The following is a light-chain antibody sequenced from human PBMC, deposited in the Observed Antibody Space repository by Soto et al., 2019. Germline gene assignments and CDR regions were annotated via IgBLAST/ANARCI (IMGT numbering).Light chain of an antibody. CDR2: WAS. V-gene: IGKV4-1*01. CDR1: QSVLYSSNNQNY. CDR3: QQYYSTPLT. Sequence: DIVMTQSPDSLAVSLGERATINCKSSQSVLYSSNNQNYLAWYQQTPGQPPKLLIYWASTRESGVPDRCSGSGSGTDYTLTISSLPAADVAVYYCQQYYSTPLTFGVGTKVEIK. J-gene: IGKJ4*01.